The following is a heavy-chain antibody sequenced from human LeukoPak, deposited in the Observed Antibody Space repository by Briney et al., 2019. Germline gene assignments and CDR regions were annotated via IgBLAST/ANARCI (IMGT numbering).Heavy chain of an antibody. Sequence: GGSLRLSCAASGFTFSYWMTWVRQAPGKGLEWVANIKQDGSEKYYVDSVKGRFTISRDNAKNSLYLQMNSLRAEDTAVYYCARALDSSSSRYQLFAYWGQGTLVTVSS. D-gene: IGHD2-15*01. CDR3: ARALDSSSSRYQLFAY. CDR2: IKQDGSEK. V-gene: IGHV3-7*01. CDR1: GFTFSYW. J-gene: IGHJ4*02.